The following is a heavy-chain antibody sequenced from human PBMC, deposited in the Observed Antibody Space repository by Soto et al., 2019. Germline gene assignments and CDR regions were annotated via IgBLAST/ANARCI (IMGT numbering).Heavy chain of an antibody. V-gene: IGHV3-48*03. CDR2: ISSSGNSK. CDR1: GFTFTGYE. CDR3: ARESCSSSSCSTRYGMDV. D-gene: IGHD2-2*01. J-gene: IGHJ6*02. Sequence: EVQLVESGGGLVQPGGSLRLSCVASGFTFTGYEMNWVRQAPGKGLERVSYISSSGNSKYYADSVKGRFTISRDNAKNSLYQQMNRLRAEDTAIYYCARESCSSSSCSTRYGMDVWGQGSTVTVSS.